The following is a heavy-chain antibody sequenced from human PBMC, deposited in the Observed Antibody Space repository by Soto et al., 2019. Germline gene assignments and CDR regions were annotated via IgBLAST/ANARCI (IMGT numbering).Heavy chain of an antibody. CDR2: IYYIGST. Sequence: PSETLSLTCIVSNGSISRRSSYWGWIRQTPGKGLEWIGSIYYIGSTYYNPSLKSRVTISVDTSKTQFSLKLSSVTAADTAVYYCARKSLTESYFDYWGQGTLVTVSS. CDR3: ARKSLTESYFDY. CDR1: NGSISRRSSY. J-gene: IGHJ4*02. D-gene: IGHD2-8*01. V-gene: IGHV4-39*01.